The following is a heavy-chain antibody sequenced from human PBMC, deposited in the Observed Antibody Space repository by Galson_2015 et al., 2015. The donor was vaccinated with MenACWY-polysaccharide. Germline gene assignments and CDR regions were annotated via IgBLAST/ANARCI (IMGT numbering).Heavy chain of an antibody. J-gene: IGHJ6*02. Sequence: LRLSCSASGFSFSTYNMNWVRQAPGKGLEWISYISSSSTIFYADSVKGRFTISRDNAKNSLYLQMNSLRAEDTAVYYCARDQEQKYYYYYGMDVWGRGTTVTVSS. CDR3: ARDQEQKYYYYYGMDV. CDR1: GFSFSTYN. V-gene: IGHV3-48*01. D-gene: IGHD1/OR15-1a*01. CDR2: ISSSSTI.